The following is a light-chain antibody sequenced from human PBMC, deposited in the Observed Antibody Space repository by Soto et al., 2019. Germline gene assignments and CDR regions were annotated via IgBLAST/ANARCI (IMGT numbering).Light chain of an antibody. V-gene: IGKV3-20*01. CDR1: QSVSSSY. CDR2: GAS. CDR3: QQYGSPWT. J-gene: IGKJ1*01. Sequence: EIVLTQSPGTLSLSPEERATLSCRASQSVSSSYLAWYQQKPGQAPRLLIYGASSRATGIPDRFSGSGSGTDFTLTISRLEPEDFAVYYCQQYGSPWTFGQGTK.